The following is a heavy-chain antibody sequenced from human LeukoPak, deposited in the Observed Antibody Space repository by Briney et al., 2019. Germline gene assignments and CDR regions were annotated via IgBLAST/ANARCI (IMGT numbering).Heavy chain of an antibody. Sequence: VASVNVSCKASGGTLSSYAISWVRQAPGQGLEWMGGIIPIFGTANYAQKFQGRVTITADESTSTAYMELSSLRSEDTAVYYCATQLADYGGFDYWGQGTLVTVSS. V-gene: IGHV1-69*01. CDR2: IIPIFGTA. D-gene: IGHD4-17*01. CDR3: ATQLADYGGFDY. CDR1: GGTLSSYA. J-gene: IGHJ4*02.